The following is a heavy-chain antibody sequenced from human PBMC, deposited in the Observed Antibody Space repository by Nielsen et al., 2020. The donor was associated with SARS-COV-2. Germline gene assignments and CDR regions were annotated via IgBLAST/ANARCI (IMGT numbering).Heavy chain of an antibody. Sequence: GESLKIPCAASGFTFSSYAMSWVRQAPGKGLEWVSAISGSGGSTSYADSVKGRFPISRDNSKNPLYLQMNSLRAEDTAVYYCAKDRGITMVRGVIPFNWFDPWGQGTLVTVSS. V-gene: IGHV3-23*01. D-gene: IGHD3-10*01. CDR1: GFTFSSYA. CDR2: ISGSGGST. CDR3: AKDRGITMVRGVIPFNWFDP. J-gene: IGHJ5*02.